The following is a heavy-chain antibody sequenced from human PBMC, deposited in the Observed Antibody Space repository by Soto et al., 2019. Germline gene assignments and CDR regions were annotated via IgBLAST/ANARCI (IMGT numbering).Heavy chain of an antibody. CDR3: ARSGVTGIVIPSHWFDP. Sequence: SETLSLTCTVSGDSIGGVGYWSWIRQFPGRGLEWIGCISSSGSTYYNPALNNRISLSLDTSQNQFSLKLLSVTAADTAIYYCARSGVTGIVIPSHWFDPWGQGTPVTVSS. J-gene: IGHJ5*02. D-gene: IGHD2-21*02. CDR1: GDSIGGVGY. V-gene: IGHV4-31*03. CDR2: ISSSGST.